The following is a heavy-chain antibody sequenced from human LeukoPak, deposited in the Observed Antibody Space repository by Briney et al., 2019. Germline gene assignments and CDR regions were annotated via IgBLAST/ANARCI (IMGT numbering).Heavy chain of an antibody. D-gene: IGHD5-18*01. Sequence: GGSLRLSCSASGFTFSTYSMNWVRQAPGKGLEWVSSISSSSRYIYYADSVKGRFTISRDDSKNSLYLQMNSLKTEDTAVYYCGRASRGYSYGLDYWGQGTLITVSS. V-gene: IGHV3-21*04. CDR1: GFTFSTYS. CDR3: GRASRGYSYGLDY. CDR2: ISSSSRYI. J-gene: IGHJ4*02.